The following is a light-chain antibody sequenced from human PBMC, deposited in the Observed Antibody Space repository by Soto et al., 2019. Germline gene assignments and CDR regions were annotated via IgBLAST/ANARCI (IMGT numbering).Light chain of an antibody. V-gene: IGKV3-15*01. CDR2: GAS. Sequence: IVLTQSPATLSVSLGERATLSCRASQSVSIKLAWYQQKPGQAPRLLIYGASARAPGIPAGFSGSGSGTEFSLTISGLQSEDSAVYYCQQYNNWLTWTFGQGTKVEVK. CDR1: QSVSIK. J-gene: IGKJ1*01. CDR3: QQYNNWLTWT.